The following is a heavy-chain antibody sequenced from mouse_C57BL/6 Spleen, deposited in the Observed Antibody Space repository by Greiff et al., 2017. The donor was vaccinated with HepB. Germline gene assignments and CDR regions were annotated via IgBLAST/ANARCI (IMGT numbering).Heavy chain of an antibody. CDR3: ARNYYGSSVFAY. CDR1: GFTFTDYY. V-gene: IGHV7-3*01. Sequence: EVKLMESGGGLVQPGGSLSLSCAASGFTFTDYYMSWVRQPPGKALEWLGFIRNKANGYTTEYSASVKGRFTISRDNSQSILYLQMNALRAEDSATYYCARNYYGSSVFAYWGQGTLVTVSA. CDR2: IRNKANGYTT. D-gene: IGHD1-1*01. J-gene: IGHJ3*01.